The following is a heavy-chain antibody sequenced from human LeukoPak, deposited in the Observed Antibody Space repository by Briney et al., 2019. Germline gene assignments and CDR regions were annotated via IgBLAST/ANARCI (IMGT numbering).Heavy chain of an antibody. V-gene: IGHV3-23*01. J-gene: IGHJ4*02. CDR3: AKVIVATISFSVFYY. D-gene: IGHD5-12*01. Sequence: PGGSLRLSCAASGFTFSSYAMSWVRQAPGKGLGWVSAISGSGGSTYYADSVKGRFTISRDNSKNTLYLQMNSLRAEDTAVYYCAKVIVATISFSVFYYWGQGTLVTVSS. CDR2: ISGSGGST. CDR1: GFTFSSYA.